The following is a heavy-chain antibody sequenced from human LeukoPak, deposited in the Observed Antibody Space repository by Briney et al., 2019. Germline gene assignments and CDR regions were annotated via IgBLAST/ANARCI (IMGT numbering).Heavy chain of an antibody. V-gene: IGHV3-73*01. D-gene: IGHD3-22*01. Sequence: GGSLRLSCAASGFSFGGSAMHWVRQTSGKGLEWVGRIRSNGNNYATVYAASVKGRFTISRDDAKSTAYLQMNSLKTEDTAVYYCTRHGKGDDSSGYVDYWGQGTLVTVSS. CDR3: TRHGKGDDSSGYVDY. CDR2: IRSNGNNYAT. CDR1: GFSFGGSA. J-gene: IGHJ4*02.